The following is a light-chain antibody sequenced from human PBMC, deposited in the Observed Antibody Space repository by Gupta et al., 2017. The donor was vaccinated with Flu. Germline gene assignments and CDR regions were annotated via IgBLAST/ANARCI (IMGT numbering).Light chain of an antibody. J-gene: IGLJ3*02. Sequence: VTISCTGSSSNIGTDYAVHWYQQLPGTAPKLLIYGNNNRPSGVPDRFSGSKSGTSASLAITGLQAEDEADYYCQSYDRSLSGGVFGGGTKLTVL. CDR2: GNN. V-gene: IGLV1-40*01. CDR1: SSNIGTDYA. CDR3: QSYDRSLSGGV.